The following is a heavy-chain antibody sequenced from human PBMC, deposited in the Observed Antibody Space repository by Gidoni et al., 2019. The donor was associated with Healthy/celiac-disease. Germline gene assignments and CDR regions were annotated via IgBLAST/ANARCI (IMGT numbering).Heavy chain of an antibody. CDR2: IWYDGSNK. V-gene: IGHV3-33*01. CDR3: ARDYSSSSLDY. CDR1: GFTFSSYG. Sequence: QVQLVESGGGVVQPGRSLRLSCAASGFTFSSYGMHWVRQAPGKGLDWVAVIWYDGSNKYYADSVKGRFTISRDNSKNTLYLQMNSLRAEDTAVYYCARDYSSSSLDYWGQGTLVTVSS. D-gene: IGHD6-6*01. J-gene: IGHJ4*02.